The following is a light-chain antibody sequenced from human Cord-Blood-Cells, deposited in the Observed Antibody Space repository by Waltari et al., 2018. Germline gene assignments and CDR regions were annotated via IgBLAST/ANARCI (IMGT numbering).Light chain of an antibody. Sequence: EIVLTYSPGTLSLSPGERATHSCRASQRVSSSYLSWYQQKPGQAPRLLIYGASSRATGIPDRFSGSGSGTDFTLTISRLEPEDFAVYYCQQYGSSPWTFGQGTKVEIK. CDR1: QRVSSSY. J-gene: IGKJ1*01. CDR2: GAS. V-gene: IGKV3-20*01. CDR3: QQYGSSPWT.